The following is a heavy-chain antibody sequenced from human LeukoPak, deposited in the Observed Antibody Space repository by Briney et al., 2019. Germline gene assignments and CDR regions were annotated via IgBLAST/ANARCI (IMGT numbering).Heavy chain of an antibody. CDR1: GFTFSSYG. J-gene: IGHJ1*01. CDR2: IWYDGSNK. D-gene: IGHD6-13*01. CDR3: AKGSHSSSWDDDAEYFQH. V-gene: IGHV3-33*06. Sequence: GGSLRLSCAASGFTFSSYGMHWVRQAPGKGLEWVAVIWYDGSNKYYADSVKGRFTISRDNSKNTLYLQTNSLRAEDTAVYYCAKGSHSSSWDDDAEYFQHWGQGTLVTVSS.